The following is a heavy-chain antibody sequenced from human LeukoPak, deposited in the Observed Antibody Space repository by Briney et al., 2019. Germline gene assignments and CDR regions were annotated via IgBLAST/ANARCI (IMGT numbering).Heavy chain of an antibody. CDR1: GFTFSSHA. CDR2: ISYDGSNK. V-gene: IGHV3-30-3*02. Sequence: GGSLRLSCAASGFTFSSHAMHWVRQAPGKGLEWVAVISYDGSNKYYADSVKGRFTISRDNSKNTLYLQMNSLRAEDTAVYYCAEVTKPLGYWGQGTLVTVSS. CDR3: AEVTKPLGY. J-gene: IGHJ4*02. D-gene: IGHD2-8*01.